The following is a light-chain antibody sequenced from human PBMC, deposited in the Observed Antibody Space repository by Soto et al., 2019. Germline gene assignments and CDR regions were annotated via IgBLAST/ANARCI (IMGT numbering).Light chain of an antibody. CDR2: AAS. J-gene: IGKJ3*01. Sequence: AIRMTQSPSSLSASTGDRVTITCRASQGISSYLAWYQQKPGKAPKLLIYAASTLQSGVPSRFSGSGSGTDFTLTIRCLQSEDFATYYCQQYYSYPHTFGPGTKVDIK. CDR1: QGISSY. CDR3: QQYYSYPHT. V-gene: IGKV1-8*01.